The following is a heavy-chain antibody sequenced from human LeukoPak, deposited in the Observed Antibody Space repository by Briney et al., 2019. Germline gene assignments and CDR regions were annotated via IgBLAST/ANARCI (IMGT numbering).Heavy chain of an antibody. CDR2: ISTTSTSI. Sequence: GGSLRLSCAASGFAFGGYSMNWVRRAPGRGPEWVSLISTTSTSIYYADSVRGRFTISRDNARNSLYLKMNSLRAEDTAVYYCARGVGATPFDCWGQGTLVTVSS. CDR1: GFAFGGYS. D-gene: IGHD1-26*01. J-gene: IGHJ4*02. V-gene: IGHV3-21*06. CDR3: ARGVGATPFDC.